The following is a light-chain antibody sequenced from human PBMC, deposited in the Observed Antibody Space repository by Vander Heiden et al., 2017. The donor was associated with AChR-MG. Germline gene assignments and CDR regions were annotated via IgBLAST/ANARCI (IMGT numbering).Light chain of an antibody. Sequence: NFVLTQLHSVSESPGKTVTISCPRSGCSISSNYVQWYQQRPGSSPPTVIFEENHRPSVVPDRFSGAIDSSSNTASLNISGLKTEDEADYYCQSYDDTNHGVFGGGTKLTVL. J-gene: IGLJ2*01. CDR3: QSYDDTNHGV. CDR2: EEN. CDR1: GCSISSNY. V-gene: IGLV6-57*01.